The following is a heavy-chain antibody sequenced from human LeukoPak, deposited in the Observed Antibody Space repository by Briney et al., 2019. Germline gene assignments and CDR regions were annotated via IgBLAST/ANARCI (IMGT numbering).Heavy chain of an antibody. Sequence: ASVTVSCKASGYTFTSYGISWVRQAPGQGLEWMGWISAYNGKTNYAQKLQGRVTMTTDTSTSTAYVELRSLRSDDTAVYYCARGSIAAAKTGAFDIWGQGTMVTVSS. CDR3: ARGSIAAAKTGAFDI. J-gene: IGHJ3*02. D-gene: IGHD6-13*01. CDR2: ISAYNGKT. V-gene: IGHV1-18*01. CDR1: GYTFTSYG.